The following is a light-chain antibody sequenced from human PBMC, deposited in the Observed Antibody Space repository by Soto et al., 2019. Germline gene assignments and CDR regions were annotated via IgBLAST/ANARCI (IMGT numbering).Light chain of an antibody. CDR3: FSYTSSGTYV. Sequence: ALAQPASVSGSPGQSITISCTGTSSDVGNYKYVSWYQQHPGKAPKLMIYEVSNRPSGVSNRFSGSKSGNTASLTISGLQAEDETDYYCFSYTSSGTYVFGTGTKVTIL. CDR1: SSDVGNYKY. V-gene: IGLV2-14*01. J-gene: IGLJ1*01. CDR2: EVS.